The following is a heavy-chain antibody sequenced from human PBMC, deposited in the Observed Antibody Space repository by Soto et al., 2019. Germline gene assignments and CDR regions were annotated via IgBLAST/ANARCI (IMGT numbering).Heavy chain of an antibody. CDR3: GRDIRGYIRAFDY. J-gene: IGHJ4*01. CDR1: GDSVSSDNYY. V-gene: IGHV4-61*01. D-gene: IGHD5-18*01. CDR2: IYSSGST. Sequence: SETLSLTCTVSGDSVSSDNYYWTWIRQPPGKGLEWIGYIYSSGSTNYNPSLKSRVTISLDTSSNQCSLKLTSVTAADTAVYYCGRDIRGYIRAFDYLGQGTLVTVSS.